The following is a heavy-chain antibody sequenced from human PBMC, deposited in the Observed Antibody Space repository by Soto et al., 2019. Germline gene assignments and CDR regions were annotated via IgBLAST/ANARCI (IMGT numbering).Heavy chain of an antibody. CDR3: ARDTVVGATLGRYYYYGMDV. D-gene: IGHD1-26*01. J-gene: IGHJ6*02. Sequence: SLGLSCAASGFTFSSCAMQWVRPAPGKGVGWVAVISYDGSNKYYAASVKRRFTISRDNSKNTLHLQMNSLRAEDTAVYYCARDTVVGATLGRYYYYGMDVWGQGTTVTVSS. CDR1: GFTFSSCA. CDR2: ISYDGSNK. V-gene: IGHV3-30-3*01.